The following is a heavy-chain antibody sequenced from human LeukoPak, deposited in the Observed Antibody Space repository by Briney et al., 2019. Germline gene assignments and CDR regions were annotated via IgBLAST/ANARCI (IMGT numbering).Heavy chain of an antibody. CDR1: GITFSNFA. D-gene: IGHD3-16*01. CDR2: ITESGGRT. V-gene: IGHV3-23*01. J-gene: IGHJ4*02. Sequence: GGSLRLSCAASGITFSNFAMTWVRQAPGTGLEWISSITESGGRTYYADSVKGRLTISRDNSRNTAYLQLTSLRVEDTAIYYCTRGSRATYDYWGQGTLVTVSS. CDR3: TRGSRATYDY.